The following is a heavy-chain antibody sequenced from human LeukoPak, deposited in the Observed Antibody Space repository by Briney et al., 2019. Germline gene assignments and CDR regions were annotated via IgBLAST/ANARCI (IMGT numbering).Heavy chain of an antibody. CDR3: ARDADYHIDGRWYDAFDM. V-gene: IGHV3-48*03. J-gene: IGHJ3*02. Sequence: GGSLRLSCAASGFTFSSYEMNWVRQAPGKGLEWVSYISSSGSTIYYADSVKGRFTISRDNAQNSLYLQMNSLRVEDTAVYYCARDADYHIDGRWYDAFDMWGLGTRVTVAS. CDR1: GFTFSSYE. CDR2: ISSSGSTI. D-gene: IGHD5-12*01.